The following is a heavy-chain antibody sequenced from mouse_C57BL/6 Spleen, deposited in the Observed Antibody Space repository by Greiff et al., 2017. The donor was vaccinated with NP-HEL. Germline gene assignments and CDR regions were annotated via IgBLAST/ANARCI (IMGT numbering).Heavy chain of an antibody. Sequence: QVQLQQSGPGLVQPSQSLSITCTVSGFSLTSYGVHWVRQSPGKGLEWLGVIWSGGSTDYNAAFISRLSISKDNSTSQVFFKMNSLQADDTAIYYCATRGDYDDWYFDVWGTGTTVTVSS. D-gene: IGHD2-4*01. J-gene: IGHJ1*03. CDR3: ATRGDYDDWYFDV. CDR2: IWSGGST. V-gene: IGHV2-2*01. CDR1: GFSLTSYG.